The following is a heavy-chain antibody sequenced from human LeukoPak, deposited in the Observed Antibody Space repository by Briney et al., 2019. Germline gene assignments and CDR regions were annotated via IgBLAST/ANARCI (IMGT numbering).Heavy chain of an antibody. CDR3: ARTSFWESPVNWFDP. CDR2: INPKNGGA. J-gene: IGHJ5*02. V-gene: IGHV1-2*07. D-gene: IGHD3-16*01. Sequence: GASVKVSCTTSGYTFIGHYIHWVRQAPGQGLEWMGWINPKNGGANYAPRFRGRVTMTRDRSTSTVYMGLTRLTSDDTAVYYCARTSFWESPVNWFDPWGQGTLVTVSS. CDR1: GYTFIGHY.